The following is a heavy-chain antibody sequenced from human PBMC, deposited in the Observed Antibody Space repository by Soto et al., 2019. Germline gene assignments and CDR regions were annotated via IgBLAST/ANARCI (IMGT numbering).Heavy chain of an antibody. J-gene: IGHJ6*02. D-gene: IGHD2-2*01. CDR3: AQTNCSSTSCLYYYGMDV. CDR1: GFFFSDYA. CDR2: ISGSGVNT. Sequence: PGGSLRLSCVASGFFFSDYAMSWVRQAPGKGPEWVSSISGSGVNTFYADSVKGRFTISRDNAKNTLYLQMNSLRAEDTAVYYCAQTNCSSTSCLYYYGMDVWGQGTTVTVSS. V-gene: IGHV3-23*01.